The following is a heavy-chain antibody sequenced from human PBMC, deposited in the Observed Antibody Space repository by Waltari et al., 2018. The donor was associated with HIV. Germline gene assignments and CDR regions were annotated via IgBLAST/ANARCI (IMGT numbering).Heavy chain of an antibody. CDR2: IYYSGST. CDR3: AGAEIAAAGGDWFDP. Sequence: QLQLQESGPGLVKPSEPLSLTCTVPGGSISSSSYYWGWIRQPPGKGLEWIGSIYYSGSTYYNPSLERRVTISVDTSKNQFSLKLGSVTAADTAVYYWAGAEIAAAGGDWFDPWGQGTLVTVSS. CDR1: GGSISSSSYY. J-gene: IGHJ5*02. V-gene: IGHV4-39*07. D-gene: IGHD6-13*01.